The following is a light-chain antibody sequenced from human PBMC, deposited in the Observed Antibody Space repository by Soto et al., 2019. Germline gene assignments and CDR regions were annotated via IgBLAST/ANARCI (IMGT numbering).Light chain of an antibody. CDR3: LLYYGGAQVL. CDR1: AGAVTSAYD. V-gene: IGLV7-43*01. J-gene: IGLJ2*01. CDR2: STS. Sequence: QAVVTQEPSLTVSPGGTVTLTCASSAGAVTSAYDTNWLQQQPGQAPRALIYSTSEKHSWTPARFSGSLLGGKAALTLSAAQPEDEADYYCLLYYGGAQVLFGGGTQLTVL.